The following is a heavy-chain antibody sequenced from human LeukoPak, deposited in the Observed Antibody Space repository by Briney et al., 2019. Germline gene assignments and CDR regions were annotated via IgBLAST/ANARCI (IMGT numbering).Heavy chain of an antibody. J-gene: IGHJ5*02. CDR3: AREGTSYCSSTSCYQVVNWFDP. Sequence: SXXRQAPGQGLEWMGWISAYNGNTNYAQKLQGRVTMTTDTSTSTAYMELRSLRSDDTAVYYCAREGTSYCSSTSCYQVVNWFDPWGQGTLVTVSS. CDR2: ISAYNGNT. D-gene: IGHD2-2*01. V-gene: IGHV1-18*01.